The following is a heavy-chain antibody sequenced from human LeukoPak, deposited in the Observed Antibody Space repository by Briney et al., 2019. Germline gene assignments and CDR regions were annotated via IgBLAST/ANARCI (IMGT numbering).Heavy chain of an antibody. V-gene: IGHV3-33*06. CDR2: IWYVGSNK. J-gene: IGHJ4*02. CDR3: AKDGCGGDCYPYYFDY. CDR1: GFTFSSYG. Sequence: GGSLRLSCAASGFTFSSYGMHWVRQAPGKGLEWVAVIWYVGSNKYYADSVKGRFTISRDNSKNTLYLQMNSLRAEDTAVYYCAKDGCGGDCYPYYFDYWGQGTLVTVSS. D-gene: IGHD2-21*02.